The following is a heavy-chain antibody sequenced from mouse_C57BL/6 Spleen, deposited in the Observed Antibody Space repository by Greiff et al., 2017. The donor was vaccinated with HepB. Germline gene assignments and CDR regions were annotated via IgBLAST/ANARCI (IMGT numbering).Heavy chain of an antibody. J-gene: IGHJ4*01. CDR1: GYTFTSYW. V-gene: IGHV1-64*01. CDR3: ARAYYSNYDAMDY. D-gene: IGHD2-5*01. Sequence: QVQLHQPGAELVKPGASVKLSCKASGYTFTSYWMHWVKQRPGQGLEWIGMIHPNSGSTNYNEKFKSKATLTVDKSSSTAYMQLSSLTSEDSAVYYCARAYYSNYDAMDYWGQGTSVTVSS. CDR2: IHPNSGST.